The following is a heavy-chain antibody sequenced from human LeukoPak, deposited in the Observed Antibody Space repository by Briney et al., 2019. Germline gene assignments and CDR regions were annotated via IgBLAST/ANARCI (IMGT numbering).Heavy chain of an antibody. V-gene: IGHV4-59*08. D-gene: IGHD3-10*01. J-gene: IGHJ4*02. CDR3: AATMVRGVHTHFDY. Sequence: SETLSLTCTVSCASITNYYCSWIRQPPRKGLEWLGYVYYSGSTNYNPSLKSRVTISVDTSKNQFSLKLSSVTAADTAVYYCAATMVRGVHTHFDYWGQGTLVTVSS. CDR2: VYYSGST. CDR1: CASITNYY.